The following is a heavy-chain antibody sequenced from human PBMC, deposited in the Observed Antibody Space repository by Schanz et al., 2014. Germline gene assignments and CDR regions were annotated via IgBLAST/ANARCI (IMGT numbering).Heavy chain of an antibody. CDR1: RSTFSSYT. CDR3: ARGTMPGAFDI. J-gene: IGHJ3*02. D-gene: IGHD1-26*01. CDR2: FIPILDVG. V-gene: IGHV1-69*02. Sequence: QVQQVQSGAEVKKPGSSVKVSCKASRSTFSSYTISWVRQARGQGLEWVGRFIPILDVGNYAQQFQGRVTFTADKSTSTAYMELSSLRYEDTALYYCARGTMPGAFDIWGQGTMVTVSS.